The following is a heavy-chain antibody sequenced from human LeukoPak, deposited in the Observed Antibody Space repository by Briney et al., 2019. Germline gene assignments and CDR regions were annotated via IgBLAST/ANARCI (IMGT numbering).Heavy chain of an antibody. V-gene: IGHV1-18*01. Sequence: ASVKVSCKASGYTFTSYGTSWVRQAPGQGLEWMGWISAYNGNTNYAQKLQGRVTMTTDTSTSTAYMELRSLRSDDTAVYYCARDEDWESSALLTRWELVYWGQGTLVTVSS. CDR3: ARDEDWESSALLTRWELVY. CDR2: ISAYNGNT. CDR1: GYTFTSYG. J-gene: IGHJ4*02. D-gene: IGHD1-26*01.